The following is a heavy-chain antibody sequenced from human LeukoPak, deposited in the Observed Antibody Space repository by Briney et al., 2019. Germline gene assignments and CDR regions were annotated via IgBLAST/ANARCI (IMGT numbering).Heavy chain of an antibody. J-gene: IGHJ4*02. V-gene: IGHV3-49*03. CDR3: TSSTYCGGDCYFSGDY. CDR1: GFTFGDYA. D-gene: IGHD2-21*02. CDR2: IRSKAYGGTT. Sequence: GGSLRLSCTASGFTFGDYAMSWFRQAPGKGLEWVGFIRSKAYGGTTEYAASVKGRFTISRDDSKSIAYLQMNSLKTEDTAVYYCTSSTYCGGDCYFSGDYWGQGTLVTVSS.